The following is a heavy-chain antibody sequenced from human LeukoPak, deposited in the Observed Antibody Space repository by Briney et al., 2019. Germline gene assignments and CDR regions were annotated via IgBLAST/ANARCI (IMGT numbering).Heavy chain of an antibody. CDR1: GGTFSSYA. CDR3: ARGAFYGGNPEGFDY. Sequence: SVKVSCKASGGTFSSYAISWVRQAPGQGLEWMGGIIPIFGTANYAQKFQGRVTITADESTSTAYMELSSLRSEDTAVYYCARGAFYGGNPEGFDYWGQGTLVTVSS. CDR2: IIPIFGTA. J-gene: IGHJ4*02. V-gene: IGHV1-69*13. D-gene: IGHD4-23*01.